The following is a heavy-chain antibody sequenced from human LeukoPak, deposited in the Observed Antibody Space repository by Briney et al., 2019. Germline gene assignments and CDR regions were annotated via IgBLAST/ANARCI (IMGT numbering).Heavy chain of an antibody. V-gene: IGHV3-66*04. CDR3: ARLHYDVLTGPFDY. CDR2: IYSGGAT. D-gene: IGHD3-9*01. Sequence: GGSLRLSCAASGFTVSSNYMSWVRQAPGKGLEWVSIIYSGGATFYADSVKGRFIISRENSKNTLWLQMNSLRAEDTAVYYCARLHYDVLTGPFDYWGQGTLVTVSS. J-gene: IGHJ4*02. CDR1: GFTVSSNY.